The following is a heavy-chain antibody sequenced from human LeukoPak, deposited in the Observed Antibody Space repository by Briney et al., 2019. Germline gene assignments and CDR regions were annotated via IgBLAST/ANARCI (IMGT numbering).Heavy chain of an antibody. CDR2: INPNSGGT. J-gene: IGHJ4*02. CDR3: ARDVYDYGGNSFDY. D-gene: IGHD4-23*01. Sequence: ASVKVSCKASGYTFTGYYMHWVRQAPGQGLEWMGWINPNSGGTNYAQKFQGRVTMTRDTSISTAYMELSRLRSDDTAVYHCARDVYDYGGNSFDYWGQGTLVTVSS. CDR1: GYTFTGYY. V-gene: IGHV1-2*02.